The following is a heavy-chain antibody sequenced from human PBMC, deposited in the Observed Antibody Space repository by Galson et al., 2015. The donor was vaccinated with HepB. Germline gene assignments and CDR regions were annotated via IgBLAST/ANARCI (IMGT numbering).Heavy chain of an antibody. D-gene: IGHD2-2*01. CDR2: ISWDSGSI. CDR3: AKDQLPGHYYYYMDV. J-gene: IGHJ6*03. V-gene: IGHV3-9*01. CDR1: GFTFDDYA. Sequence: SLRLSCAASGFTFDDYAMHWVRQAPGKGLEWVSGISWDSGSIGYADSVKGRFTISSDNAKNSLYLQMSSLRAEDTALYYCAKDQLPGHYYYYMDVWGKGTTVTVSS.